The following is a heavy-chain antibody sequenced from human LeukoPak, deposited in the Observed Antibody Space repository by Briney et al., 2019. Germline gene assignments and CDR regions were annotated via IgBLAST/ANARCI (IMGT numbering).Heavy chain of an antibody. J-gene: IGHJ4*02. V-gene: IGHV1-69*04. CDR2: IIPILGIA. D-gene: IGHD4-17*01. CDR1: GGTFSSYA. CDR3: ASTRRSNYGDYVDY. Sequence: SVKVSCKASGGTFSSYAISWVRQAPGQGLEWMGRIIPILGIANYAQKFQGRVTITADKSTSTAYMELSSLRSDDTAVYYCASTRRSNYGDYVDYWGQGTLVTVSS.